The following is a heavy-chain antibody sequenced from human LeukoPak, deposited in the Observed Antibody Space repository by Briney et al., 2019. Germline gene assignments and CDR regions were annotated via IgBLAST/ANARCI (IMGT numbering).Heavy chain of an antibody. CDR1: GFTFSSYA. CDR2: ISYDGSNK. D-gene: IGHD6-19*01. J-gene: IGHJ4*02. CDR3: ARKGAVAGTNDY. V-gene: IGHV3-30*04. Sequence: PGGSLRLSCAASGFTFSSYAMHWVRQAPGRGLEWVAVISYDGSNKYYADSVKGRFTISRDNSKNTLYLQMNSLRGEDTAVYYCARKGAVAGTNDYWGQGTLVTVSS.